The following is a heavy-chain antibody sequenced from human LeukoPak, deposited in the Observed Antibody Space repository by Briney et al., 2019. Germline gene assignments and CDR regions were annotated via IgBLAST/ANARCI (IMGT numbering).Heavy chain of an antibody. CDR3: ARLGALRGSYDFWSGYELDY. CDR2: IYPGDSDT. V-gene: IGHV5-51*01. D-gene: IGHD3-3*01. CDR1: GYSFTSYW. Sequence: GESLKISCKGSGYSFTSYWIGWVRQMPGKGLEWMGIIYPGDSDTRYSPSFQGQVTISADKSISTSSLQWSILKASDTAMYYCARLGALRGSYDFWSGYELDYWGQGTLVTVSS. J-gene: IGHJ4*02.